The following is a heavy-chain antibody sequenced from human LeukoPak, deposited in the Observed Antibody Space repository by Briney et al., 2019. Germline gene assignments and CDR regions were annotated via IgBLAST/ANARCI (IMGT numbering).Heavy chain of an antibody. CDR2: ISYDGSNK. CDR1: GFTFSSYA. D-gene: IGHD3-22*01. J-gene: IGHJ3*02. V-gene: IGHV3-30-3*01. Sequence: PGGSLRLSCAASGFTFSSYAMHWVRQAPGKGLEWVAVISYDGSNKYYADSVKGRFTISRDNSKNTLYLQMNSLRAEDTAVYYCAKDRGITMIVVVIRDAFDIWGQGTMVTVSS. CDR3: AKDRGITMIVVVIRDAFDI.